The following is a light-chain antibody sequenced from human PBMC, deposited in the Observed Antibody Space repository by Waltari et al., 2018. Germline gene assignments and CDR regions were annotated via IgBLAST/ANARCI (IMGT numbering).Light chain of an antibody. CDR1: QNIYNW. J-gene: IGKJ1*01. CDR3: QQYHGDSPT. CDR2: AAS. Sequence: DTQMTQSPSTLSAYVGYRVPITCRASQNIYNWLAWYPKKPGEGPEVLIYAASSLRSGVPSRFSGSGSGTEFTLTISSLQPGDFATYYCQQYHGDSPTFGQGTRVEIK. V-gene: IGKV1-5*01.